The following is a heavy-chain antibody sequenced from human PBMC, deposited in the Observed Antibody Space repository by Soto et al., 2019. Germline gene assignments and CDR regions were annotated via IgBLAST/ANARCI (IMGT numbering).Heavy chain of an antibody. CDR1: GGSISGGDYY. Sequence: QVQLQESGPGLVKPSQTLSLTCTVSGGSISGGDYYWSWIRQPPGKGLEWIGYIYYSGSTYYNPSLKSRVTISVDTSKIQFSLKLSSVTAADTAVYYCARDLPDYSDSSGYHNWFDPWGQGTLVTVSS. CDR2: IYYSGST. CDR3: ARDLPDYSDSSGYHNWFDP. V-gene: IGHV4-30-4*01. J-gene: IGHJ5*02. D-gene: IGHD3-22*01.